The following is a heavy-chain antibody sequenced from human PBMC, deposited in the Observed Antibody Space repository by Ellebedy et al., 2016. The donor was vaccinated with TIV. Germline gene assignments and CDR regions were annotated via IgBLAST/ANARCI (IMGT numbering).Heavy chain of an antibody. J-gene: IGHJ3*02. CDR2: INHSGST. Sequence: SETLSLTCAVYGGSFSGYYWSWIRQPPGKGLEWIGEINHSGSTNYNPSLKSRVTMSVDTSKNQFYLKLSSVTAADTAVYYCARDHGAVAFDIWGQGTMVTVSS. V-gene: IGHV4-34*01. CDR1: GGSFSGYY. CDR3: ARDHGAVAFDI.